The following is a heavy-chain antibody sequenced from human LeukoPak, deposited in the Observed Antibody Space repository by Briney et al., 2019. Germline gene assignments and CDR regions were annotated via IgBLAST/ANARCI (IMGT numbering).Heavy chain of an antibody. CDR1: GGSISSSSYY. V-gene: IGHV4-39*01. D-gene: IGHD6-19*01. J-gene: IGHJ5*02. CDR3: ARQSVARKRDWFDP. CDR2: IYYSGST. Sequence: SETLSLTCTVSGGSISSSSYYWGWIRQPPGKGLEWIGSIYYSGSTYYSPSLKSRVTISVDTSKNQFSLKLSSVTAADTAVYYCARQSVARKRDWFDPWGQGTLVTVSS.